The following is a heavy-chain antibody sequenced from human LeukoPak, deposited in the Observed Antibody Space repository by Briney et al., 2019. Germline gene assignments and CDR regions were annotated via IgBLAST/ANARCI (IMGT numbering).Heavy chain of an antibody. CDR1: GGSFSGYY. J-gene: IGHJ6*03. CDR2: INHSGST. V-gene: IGHV4-34*01. CDR3: ARVATYYYYMDV. Sequence: SETLSLTCAVYGGSFSGYYWSWIRQPPGKGLEWIGEINHSGSTNYNPSLKSRVTISVDTSKNQFSLKLSSVTAADTAVYYCARVATYYYYMDVWGKGTTVTVSS.